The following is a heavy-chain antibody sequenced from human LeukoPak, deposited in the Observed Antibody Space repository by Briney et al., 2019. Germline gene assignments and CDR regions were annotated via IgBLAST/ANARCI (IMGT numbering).Heavy chain of an antibody. D-gene: IGHD6-6*01. CDR2: IIPILGIA. V-gene: IGHV1-69*04. Sequence: GASVKVSCKASGGTFSSYAISWVRQAPGQGLEWMGRIIPILGIANYAQKFQGRVTMTRDTSTSTVYMELSSLRSGDTAVYYCARDARYSSSGTFDYWGQGTLVTASS. CDR3: ARDARYSSSGTFDY. J-gene: IGHJ4*02. CDR1: GGTFSSYA.